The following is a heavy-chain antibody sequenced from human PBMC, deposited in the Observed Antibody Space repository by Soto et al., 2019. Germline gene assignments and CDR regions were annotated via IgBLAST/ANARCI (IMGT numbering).Heavy chain of an antibody. V-gene: IGHV3-23*01. CDR3: AKEPPARGGGWFDP. J-gene: IGHJ5*02. D-gene: IGHD3-16*01. CDR2: ISGSGGST. CDR1: GFTFSSYA. Sequence: AASGFTFSSYAMSRVRQASGKGLEWVSAISGSGGSTYYADSVKGRFTISRDNSKITLYLQMNTLRAEDTAVYYCAKEPPARGGGWFDPWGQGTLVTVSS.